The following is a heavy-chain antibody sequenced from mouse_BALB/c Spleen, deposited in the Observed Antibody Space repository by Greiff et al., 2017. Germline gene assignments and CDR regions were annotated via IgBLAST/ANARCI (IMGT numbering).Heavy chain of an antibody. J-gene: IGHJ2*01. D-gene: IGHD4-1*02. CDR3: ARDPNWDAFDY. CDR2: ISYDGSN. V-gene: IGHV3-6*02. CDR1: GYSITSGYY. Sequence: EVQLVESGPGLVKPSQSLSLTCSVTGYSITSGYYWNWIRQFPGNKLEWMGYISYDGSNNYNPSLKNRISITRDTSKNQFFLKLNSVTTEDTATYYCARDPNWDAFDYWGQGTTLTVSS.